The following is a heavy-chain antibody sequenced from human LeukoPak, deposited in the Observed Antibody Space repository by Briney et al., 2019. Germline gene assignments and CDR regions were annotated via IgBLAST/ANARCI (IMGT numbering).Heavy chain of an antibody. Sequence: GGSLRLSCAASGFTFSNYAMSWVRQAPGKGLEWVANIKQDGSEIHYVDSVKGRFTISRDNAKNSLYLQMNSLRAEDTAVYYCARYTGRFDYWGQGTLVTVSS. J-gene: IGHJ4*02. V-gene: IGHV3-7*01. CDR3: ARYTGRFDY. CDR1: GFTFSNYA. D-gene: IGHD2-2*02. CDR2: IKQDGSEI.